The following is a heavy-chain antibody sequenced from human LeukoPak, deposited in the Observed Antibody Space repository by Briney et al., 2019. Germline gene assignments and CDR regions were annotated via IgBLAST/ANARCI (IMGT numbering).Heavy chain of an antibody. V-gene: IGHV4-4*07. CDR3: ARDRYYYDSSARYFDY. CDR1: GGSIRSYY. Sequence: PSETLSLTCTVSGGSIRSYYWSWIRRPAGKGLEWIGRIHTSGSTNYSPSLKSRVTMSVDTSKNQFSLKLSSVTAADTAVYYCARDRYYYDSSARYFDYWGQGTLVTVSS. D-gene: IGHD3-22*01. CDR2: IHTSGST. J-gene: IGHJ4*02.